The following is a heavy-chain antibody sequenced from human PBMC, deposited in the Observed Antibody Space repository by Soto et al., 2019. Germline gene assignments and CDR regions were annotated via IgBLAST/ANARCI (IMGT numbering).Heavy chain of an antibody. CDR2: FDPEDGET. CDR1: GYTLTELS. J-gene: IGHJ4*02. D-gene: IGHD3-22*01. CDR3: ATDTTYYYDSSGYYSSSSG. V-gene: IGHV1-24*01. Sequence: GASVKVSCKVSGYTLTELSMHWVRQAPGKGLEWMGGFDPEDGETIYAQKFQGRVTMTEDTSTDTAYMELSSLRSEDTAVYYCATDTTYYYDSSGYYSSSSGWGQGTLVTVSS.